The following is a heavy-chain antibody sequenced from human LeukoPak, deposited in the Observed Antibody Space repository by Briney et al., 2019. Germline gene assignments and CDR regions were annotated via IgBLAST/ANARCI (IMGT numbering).Heavy chain of an antibody. CDR3: AKTSRANSGYDSPFDY. J-gene: IGHJ4*02. V-gene: IGHV3-23*01. Sequence: GGSLRLSCAASGFTFSNYVMSWVRQAPGKGLEWVSDISGSGGSTHYADSVKGRFTISRDNSKHTLYLQMNSLRAEDTAIYYCAKTSRANSGYDSPFDYWGQGTLVTVSS. CDR1: GFTFSNYV. D-gene: IGHD5-12*01. CDR2: ISGSGGST.